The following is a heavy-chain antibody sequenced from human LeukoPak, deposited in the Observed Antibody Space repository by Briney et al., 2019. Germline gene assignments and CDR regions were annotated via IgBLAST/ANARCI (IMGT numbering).Heavy chain of an antibody. CDR2: INFDGTND. CDR3: ARENGPENYYFYGMDV. Sequence: PVGSLRLSCVASGFTFNSYGMHWVRQAPGTGLEWVPVINFDGTNDYYADSVKGRFTISRDTSKNTLYLQMNSLRVEDTAVYFCARENGPENYYFYGMDVWGQGTTVTVSS. J-gene: IGHJ6*02. CDR1: GFTFNSYG. V-gene: IGHV3-33*01.